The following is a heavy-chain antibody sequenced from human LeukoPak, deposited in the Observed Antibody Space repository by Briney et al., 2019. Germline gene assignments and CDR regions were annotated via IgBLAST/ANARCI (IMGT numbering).Heavy chain of an antibody. CDR1: GFTFSSYW. V-gene: IGHV3-7*01. Sequence: GGSLRLSCVASGFTFSSYWMTWVRQAPGKGLEWLANIKEDGSIQYYLDSVRGRFTISRDNAKTSVYPQLNSLRADDTAVYSCARDVWTGVAVSDYWGQGTLVTVSS. CDR3: ARDVWTGVAVSDY. D-gene: IGHD6-19*01. J-gene: IGHJ4*02. CDR2: IKEDGSIQ.